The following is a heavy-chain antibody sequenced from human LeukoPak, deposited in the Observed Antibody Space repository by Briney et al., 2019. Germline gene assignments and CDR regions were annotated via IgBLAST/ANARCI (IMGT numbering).Heavy chain of an antibody. CDR2: ISYSGSA. Sequence: SETLSLICTVSGDSISSYYWSWIRQPPGKGLEWVGYISYSGSANYNPSLKSRVTMSVDTSENQLSLKLSSVTAADTAVYYCARVASGPLDYWGQGTLVTVSS. D-gene: IGHD3-10*01. V-gene: IGHV4-59*01. CDR1: GDSISSYY. CDR3: ARVASGPLDY. J-gene: IGHJ4*02.